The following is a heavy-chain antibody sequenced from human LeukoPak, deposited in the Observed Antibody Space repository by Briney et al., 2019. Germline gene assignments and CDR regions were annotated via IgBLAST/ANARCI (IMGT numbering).Heavy chain of an antibody. V-gene: IGHV1-3*02. Sequence: GASVKVSCKASGYTFTSYAMHWVRQARGQRLEWMGWSNAGNGNTKYSQEFRGRVTITRDTSASTAYMELSSLRSEDMAVYYCASANYYGSGSHYDYWGQGTLVTVSS. J-gene: IGHJ4*02. CDR3: ASANYYGSGSHYDY. CDR2: SNAGNGNT. CDR1: GYTFTSYA. D-gene: IGHD3-10*01.